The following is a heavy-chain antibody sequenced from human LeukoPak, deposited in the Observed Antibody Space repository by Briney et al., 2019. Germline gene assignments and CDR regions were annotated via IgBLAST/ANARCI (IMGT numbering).Heavy chain of an antibody. CDR3: AATSGWYWVFDY. V-gene: IGHV3-23*01. Sequence: GGSLRLSCAASGFTFSSYAMSWVRQAPGKGLEWVSAISGSGGSTYYADSVKGRFTISRDNSKNTLYLQMNSLRAEDTAVYYCAATSGWYWVFDYWGQGTLVTVSS. CDR2: ISGSGGST. D-gene: IGHD6-19*01. J-gene: IGHJ4*02. CDR1: GFTFSSYA.